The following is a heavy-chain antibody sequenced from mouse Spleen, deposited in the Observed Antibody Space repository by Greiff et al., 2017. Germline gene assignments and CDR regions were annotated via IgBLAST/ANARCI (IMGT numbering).Heavy chain of an antibody. D-gene: IGHD3-2*02. J-gene: IGHJ2*01. Sequence: QVQLKESGAELARPGASVKMSCKASGYTFTSYTMHWVKQRPGQGLEWIGYINPSSGYTKYNQKFKDKATLTADKSSSTAYMQLSSLTSEDSAVYYCARERSGRYNFDYWGQGTTLTVSS. CDR2: INPSSGYT. CDR1: GYTFTSYT. V-gene: IGHV1-4*01. CDR3: ARERSGRYNFDY.